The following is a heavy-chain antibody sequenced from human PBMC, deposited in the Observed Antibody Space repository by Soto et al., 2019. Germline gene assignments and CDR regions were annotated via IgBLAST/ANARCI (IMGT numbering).Heavy chain of an antibody. CDR3: VREITNDFWSGPGGNWFDP. V-gene: IGHV4-61*01. D-gene: IGHD3-3*01. CDR1: GGSVISGSYY. J-gene: IGHJ5*02. CDR2: IYYSGST. Sequence: LSLTCTVSGGSVISGSYYWSWIRQPPGKGLEWIGYIYYSGSTNYNPSLKSRVTISVDTSKNQFSLKLSSVTAADTAVYYCVREITNDFWSGPGGNWFDPWGQGTLVTVPS.